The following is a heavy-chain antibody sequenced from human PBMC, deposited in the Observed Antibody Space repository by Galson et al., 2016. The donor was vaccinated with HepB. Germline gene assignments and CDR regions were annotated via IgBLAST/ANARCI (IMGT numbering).Heavy chain of an antibody. CDR3: AKEGRLGDGLDV. J-gene: IGHJ6*02. CDR1: GFTFRSYG. Sequence: SLRLSCAASGFTFRSYGMNWVRQAPGKGLEWVSGISGSGGGAYYGDSVKGRFTISRDNSKNTLHLQINSLRAEDTAVYSCAKEGRLGDGLDVWGQGTTVTVSS. D-gene: IGHD3-10*01. CDR2: ISGSGGGA. V-gene: IGHV3-23*01.